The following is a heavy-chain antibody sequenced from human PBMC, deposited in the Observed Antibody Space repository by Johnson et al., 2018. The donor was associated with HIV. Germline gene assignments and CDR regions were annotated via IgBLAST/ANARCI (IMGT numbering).Heavy chain of an antibody. J-gene: IGHJ3*01. D-gene: IGHD3/OR15-3a*01. Sequence: VQLVESGGGVVQPGGSLRLSCAASGFPFSSYGMHWVRQAPGKGLEWVAFIRYDRSNRYYADSGKGRFTISRDNSNNTLYLHMNSLRPDDTGVYYCAKDKFMFLDNPVDAFDVGGQGTMVTFSS. V-gene: IGHV3-30*02. CDR2: IRYDRSNR. CDR3: AKDKFMFLDNPVDAFDV. CDR1: GFPFSSYG.